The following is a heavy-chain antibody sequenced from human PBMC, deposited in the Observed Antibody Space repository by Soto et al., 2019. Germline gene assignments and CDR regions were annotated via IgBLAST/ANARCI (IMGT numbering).Heavy chain of an antibody. CDR2: VSYRGTT. Sequence: QLQLQESGPGLVKPSETLSLTCTVSGGSISSSSYNWGWIRQPPGKGLEWIGTVSYRGTTYYNPSLKSRVTISVDTSTDQSPLKLSSVAPADTSVYYCARQSGSYSRFWYFDLWGRGTLVTVSS. CDR3: ARQSGSYSRFWYFDL. CDR1: GGSISSSSYN. V-gene: IGHV4-39*01. J-gene: IGHJ2*01. D-gene: IGHD1-26*01.